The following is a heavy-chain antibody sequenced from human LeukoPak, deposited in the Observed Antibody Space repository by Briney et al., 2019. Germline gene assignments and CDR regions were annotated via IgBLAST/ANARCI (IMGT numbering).Heavy chain of an antibody. V-gene: IGHV1-2*02. CDR2: INPNSGDT. CDR1: GYTFTGYY. Sequence: ASVKVSCKASGYTFTGYYMHWVRQAPGQGLEWMGWINPNSGDTNYAQKFQGRVTMTRDTSISTAYMVLSRLRSDDTAVYYCARVVVPATNYDYWGQGTLVTVSS. J-gene: IGHJ4*02. D-gene: IGHD2-2*01. CDR3: ARVVVPATNYDY.